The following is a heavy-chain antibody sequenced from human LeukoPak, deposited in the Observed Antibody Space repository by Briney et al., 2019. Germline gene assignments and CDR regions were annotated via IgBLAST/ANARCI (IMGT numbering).Heavy chain of an antibody. CDR2: IYYSGST. Sequence: SETLSLTCTVSGGSISSYYWSWIRQPPGKGLEWIGYIYYSGSTNYNPSLKSRVTISVDTSKNQFSLKLSSVTAADTAVYYCARTRRGDHYDILTGYYRPSLYYYYYYMDVWGKGTTVTVSS. D-gene: IGHD3-9*01. CDR3: ARTRRGDHYDILTGYYRPSLYYYYYYMDV. CDR1: GGSISSYY. J-gene: IGHJ6*03. V-gene: IGHV4-59*01.